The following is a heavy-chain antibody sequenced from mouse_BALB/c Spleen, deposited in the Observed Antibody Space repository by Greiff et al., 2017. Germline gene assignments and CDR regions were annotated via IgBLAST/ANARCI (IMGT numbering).Heavy chain of an antibody. J-gene: IGHJ4*01. V-gene: IGHV6-6*02. CDR2: IRLKSNNYAT. CDR1: GFTFSNYW. Sequence: EVKVVESGAGLVQPGGSLKLSCAASGFTFSNYWMNWVRQSPEKGLEWVAEIRLKSNNYATHYAESVKGRFTISRDDSKSSVYLQMNNLRAEDTGIYYCTRDTRQRYAMDYWGQGTTVTVSS. CDR3: TRDTRQRYAMDY. D-gene: IGHD6-1*01.